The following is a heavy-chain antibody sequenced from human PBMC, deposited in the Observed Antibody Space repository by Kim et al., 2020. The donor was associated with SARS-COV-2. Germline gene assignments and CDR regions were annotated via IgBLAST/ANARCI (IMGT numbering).Heavy chain of an antibody. D-gene: IGHD2-2*01. CDR2: ISWNSGSI. CDR1: GFTFADYA. V-gene: IGHV3-9*01. J-gene: IGHJ6*02. Sequence: GGSLRLSCAASGFTFADYAMHWVRQAPGKGLEWVSGISWNSGSIGYADSVKGRFTISRDNAKNSLYLQMNSLRAEDTALYYCAKDRIVVVPAANVNCYDGMDGWGQGRTVSVS. CDR3: AKDRIVVVPAANVNCYDGMDG.